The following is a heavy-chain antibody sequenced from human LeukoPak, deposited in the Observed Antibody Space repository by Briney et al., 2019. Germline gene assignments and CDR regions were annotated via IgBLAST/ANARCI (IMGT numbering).Heavy chain of an antibody. CDR2: LRGDGTTK. D-gene: IGHD3-16*01. J-gene: IGHJ5*02. CDR3: ARDWGLDT. Sequence: GGSLRLSCATSGFTFNIYTMVWLRQAPGKGLEWVAVLRGDGTTKFYTDSVKGRFTISRDTAKNTLFLQMNSLRADDTAVYYCARDWGLDTWGQGTLVAVSS. CDR1: GFTFNIYT. V-gene: IGHV3-30*04.